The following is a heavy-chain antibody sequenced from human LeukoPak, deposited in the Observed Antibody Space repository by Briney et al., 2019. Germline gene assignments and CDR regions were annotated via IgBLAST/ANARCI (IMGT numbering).Heavy chain of an antibody. CDR3: ARALSWTTESNYYMDV. V-gene: IGHV1-8*01. D-gene: IGHD3/OR15-3a*01. CDR2: MNPNSGNT. CDR1: GYTFTSYD. J-gene: IGHJ6*03. Sequence: GASVKVSCKASGYTFTSYDINWVRQATGQGLEWMGWMNPNSGNTGYAQKFQGRVTMTKNTSITTAYMELSSLRSEDTAVYYCARALSWTTESNYYMDVWGKGTTVTVSS.